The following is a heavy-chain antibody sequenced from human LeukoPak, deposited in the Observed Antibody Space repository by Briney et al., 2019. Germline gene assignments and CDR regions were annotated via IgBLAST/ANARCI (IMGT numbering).Heavy chain of an antibody. CDR1: GDSVSSNSAA. CDR2: TYYRSKWYN. Sequence: SQTLSLTCALSGDSVSSNSAAWNWIRQSPSRGLEWLGRTYYRSKWYNDYAVSVKSRITINPDTSKNQFSLQLNSVTPEDTAVYYCARAEYDILTGSSPNFDYWGQGTLVTVSS. J-gene: IGHJ4*02. D-gene: IGHD3-9*01. CDR3: ARAEYDILTGSSPNFDY. V-gene: IGHV6-1*01.